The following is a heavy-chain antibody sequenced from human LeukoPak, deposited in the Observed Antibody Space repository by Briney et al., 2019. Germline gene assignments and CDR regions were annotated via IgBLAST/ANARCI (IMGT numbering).Heavy chain of an antibody. V-gene: IGHV4-34*01. D-gene: IGHD6-13*01. CDR2: INHSGST. Sequence: SGTLSLTCAVYGGSFSGYYWSWIRQPPGKGLEWIGEINHSGSTNYNPSLKSRVTISVDTSKNQFSLKLSSVTAADTAVYYCARGGRYSSSWYSYWGQGTLVTVSS. J-gene: IGHJ4*02. CDR1: GGSFSGYY. CDR3: ARGGRYSSSWYSY.